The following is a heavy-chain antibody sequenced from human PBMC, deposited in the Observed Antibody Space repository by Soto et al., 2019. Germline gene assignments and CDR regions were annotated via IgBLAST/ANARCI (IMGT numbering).Heavy chain of an antibody. J-gene: IGHJ6*02. CDR2: IYYSGST. Sequence: NPSETLSLTCTVSGSSISSGDYYWSWIRQPPGKGLEWIGYIYYSGSTYYNPSLKSRVTISVDTSKNQFSLKLSSVTAADTAVYYCARAPGLSSSSWYVNYYYYGMDVWGQGTTVTVSS. V-gene: IGHV4-30-4*01. CDR1: GSSISSGDYY. D-gene: IGHD6-13*01. CDR3: ARAPGLSSSSWYVNYYYYGMDV.